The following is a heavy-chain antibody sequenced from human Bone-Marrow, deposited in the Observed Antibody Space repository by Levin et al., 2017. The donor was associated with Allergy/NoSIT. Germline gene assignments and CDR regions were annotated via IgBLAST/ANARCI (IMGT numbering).Heavy chain of an antibody. CDR1: GFTFSSHS. CDR3: AREGGGCSGGSCSLNGMDV. J-gene: IGHJ6*02. Sequence: GGSLRLSCAGSGFTFSSHSMHWVRQAPGKGLEWVATISFDGGTTNYGDSVRGRFTISRDNSKNMLYLQMNSLTVEDTALYYCAREGGGCSGGSCSLNGMDVWGQGTTVTVSS. CDR2: ISFDGGTT. D-gene: IGHD2-15*01. V-gene: IGHV3-30*04.